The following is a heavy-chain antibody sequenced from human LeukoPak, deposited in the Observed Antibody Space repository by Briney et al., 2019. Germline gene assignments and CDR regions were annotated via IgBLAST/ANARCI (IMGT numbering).Heavy chain of an antibody. V-gene: IGHV3-48*04. J-gene: IGHJ6*03. Sequence: GGSLRLSCAVSGFTFSSYAMSWVRQAPGKGLEWVSYISSSGSTIYYADSVKGRFTISRDNAKNSLYLQMNSLRAEDTAVYYCTRDPDYYMDVWGKGTTVTVSS. CDR2: ISSSGSTI. CDR1: GFTFSSYA. CDR3: TRDPDYYMDV.